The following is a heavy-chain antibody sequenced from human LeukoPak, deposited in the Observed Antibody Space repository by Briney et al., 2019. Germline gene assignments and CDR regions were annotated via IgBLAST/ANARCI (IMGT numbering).Heavy chain of an antibody. V-gene: IGHV3-74*01. D-gene: IGHD6-19*01. CDR1: GFTFSSYW. Sequence: GGSLRLSCAASGFTFSSYWMHWVRQAPGKGLVWVSRINSDGSSTSYADSVKGRFTISRDNAKNTLYLQMNSLRAEDTAVYYCARGRIAVAGRAFNIWGQGTMVTVSS. CDR2: INSDGSST. CDR3: ARGRIAVAGRAFNI. J-gene: IGHJ3*02.